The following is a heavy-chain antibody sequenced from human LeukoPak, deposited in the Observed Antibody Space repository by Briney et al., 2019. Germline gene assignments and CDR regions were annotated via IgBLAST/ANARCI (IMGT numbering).Heavy chain of an antibody. Sequence: GASVKVSCKASGYTFTSYDINWVRQATGQGLEWMGWMNPNSGNTGYAQKFQGRVTITRNTSISTAYMELSSLRSEDTAVYYCARGRYDYVWGSYRQGKYYFDYWGQGTLVTVSS. CDR3: ARGRYDYVWGSYRQGKYYFDY. D-gene: IGHD3-16*02. V-gene: IGHV1-8*03. J-gene: IGHJ4*02. CDR1: GYTFTSYD. CDR2: MNPNSGNT.